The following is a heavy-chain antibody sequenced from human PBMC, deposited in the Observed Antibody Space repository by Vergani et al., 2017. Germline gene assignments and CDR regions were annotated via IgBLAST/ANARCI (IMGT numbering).Heavy chain of an antibody. CDR2: INHSGST. V-gene: IGHV4-34*01. CDR3: AGIVGATRNYYYYMDV. CDR1: GGSFSGYY. Sequence: QVQLQQWGAGLLKPSETLSLTCAVYGGSFSGYYWSWIRQPPGKGLEWIGEINHSGSTNYNPSLKSRVTISVDTSKNQFSPKLSSVTATDTAVYYCAGIVGATRNYYYYMDVWGKGTTVTVSS. D-gene: IGHD1-26*01. J-gene: IGHJ6*03.